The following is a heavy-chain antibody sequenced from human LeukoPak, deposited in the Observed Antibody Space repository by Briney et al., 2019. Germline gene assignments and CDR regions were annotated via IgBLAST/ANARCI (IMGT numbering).Heavy chain of an antibody. V-gene: IGHV3-30*18. CDR1: GFTFSSYG. Sequence: PGGSLRLSCAASGFTFSSYGMHWVRQAPGEGLEWVAVISYDGGNKYYADSVKGRFTISRDNSKNTLYLQMNSLRAEDTALYYCAKDWDDYYGSGSYFDYWGQGTLVTVSS. D-gene: IGHD3-10*01. J-gene: IGHJ4*02. CDR3: AKDWDDYYGSGSYFDY. CDR2: ISYDGGNK.